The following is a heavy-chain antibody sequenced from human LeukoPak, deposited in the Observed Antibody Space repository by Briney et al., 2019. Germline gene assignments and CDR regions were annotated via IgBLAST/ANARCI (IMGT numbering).Heavy chain of an antibody. CDR3: ASPKSGGSYYFDY. Sequence: ASVKVSCKASGYMFTNYAMNWVRQAPGQGLEWMGWINTNTGNPTYAQGFTGRFVFSLDTSVSTAYLQITSLKAEDTAVYYCASPKSGGSYYFDYWGQGTLVTVSS. J-gene: IGHJ4*02. CDR1: GYMFTNYA. V-gene: IGHV7-4-1*02. CDR2: INTNTGNP.